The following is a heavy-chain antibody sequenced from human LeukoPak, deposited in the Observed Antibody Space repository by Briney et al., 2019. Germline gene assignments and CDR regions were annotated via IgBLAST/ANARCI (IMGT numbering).Heavy chain of an antibody. Sequence: GGSLRLSCAAAGFNFSPYWMSWVRQAPGKGLEWVANIKGDGSKTHYVDSVKGRFTISRDNAKNSLYLQMNILSAEDTAMYYCARDASLYCSGDNCYWAFDLWGQGTLVTVSS. J-gene: IGHJ5*02. CDR3: ARDASLYCSGDNCYWAFDL. V-gene: IGHV3-7*01. CDR1: GFNFSPYW. CDR2: IKGDGSKT. D-gene: IGHD2-15*01.